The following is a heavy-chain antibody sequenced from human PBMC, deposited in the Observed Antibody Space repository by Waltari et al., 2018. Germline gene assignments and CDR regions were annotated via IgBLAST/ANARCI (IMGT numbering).Heavy chain of an antibody. CDR2: ISYDGSRK. D-gene: IGHD3-10*01. CDR3: ASHYESGIFYIFVAAFDI. V-gene: IGHV3-30-3*01. Sequence: QVQLVESGGGVVQPGRSLRLSCAASGFTFSSYAMHWVRQVPGKGLEWGAVISYDGSRKYYADSVKGRFTISRDNSNNTMYLQMNSLRAEDTAVYHCASHYESGIFYIFVAAFDIWGQGTMVTVSS. J-gene: IGHJ3*02. CDR1: GFTFSSYA.